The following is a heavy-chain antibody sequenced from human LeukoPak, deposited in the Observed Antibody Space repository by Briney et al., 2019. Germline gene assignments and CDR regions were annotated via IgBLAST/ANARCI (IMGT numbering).Heavy chain of an antibody. CDR3: ARSLPWSYSIDY. J-gene: IGHJ4*02. V-gene: IGHV3-53*01. D-gene: IGHD1-26*01. Sequence: PGGSLRLSCAASGFTVNSNYMSWVRQAPGKGLEWVAVIYSDGTTYHADSVKGRFTISRDDSKNTLHLQMNSLRAEDSAVYYCARSLPWSYSIDYWGQGTLVTVSS. CDR1: GFTVNSNY. CDR2: IYSDGTT.